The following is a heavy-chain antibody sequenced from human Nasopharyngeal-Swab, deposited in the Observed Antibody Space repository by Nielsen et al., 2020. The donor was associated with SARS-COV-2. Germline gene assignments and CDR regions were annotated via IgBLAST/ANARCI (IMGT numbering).Heavy chain of an antibody. V-gene: IGHV1-69*13. D-gene: IGHD4-11*01. J-gene: IGHJ4*02. CDR3: ARAMTRGLALLDY. CDR1: RGSFSSYA. Sequence: SSVNVSCKASRGSFSSYAISWVRQAPGQGLEWMGGIIPIFGTANYAQKFQGRVTITADQSTSTAYMELSSLRSEDTAVYYCARAMTRGLALLDYWGQGTLVTVSS. CDR2: IIPIFGTA.